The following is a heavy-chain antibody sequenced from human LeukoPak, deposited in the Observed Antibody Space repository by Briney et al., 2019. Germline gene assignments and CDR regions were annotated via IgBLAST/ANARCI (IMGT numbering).Heavy chain of an antibody. CDR2: IYYSGST. V-gene: IGHV4-59*08. D-gene: IGHD3-9*01. CDR3: ARHITTRYFDWSFDP. Sequence: SETLSLTCTVSGGSISSYYWSWIRQPPGKGLEWIGYIYYSGSTNYNPSLKSRVTISVDTSKNQFSLKLSSVTAADTAVYYCARHITTRYFDWSFDPWGQGTLVTVSS. CDR1: GGSISSYY. J-gene: IGHJ5*02.